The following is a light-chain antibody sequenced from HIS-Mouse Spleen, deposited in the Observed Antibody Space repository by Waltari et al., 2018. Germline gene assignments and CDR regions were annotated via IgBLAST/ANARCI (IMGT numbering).Light chain of an antibody. J-gene: IGKJ3*01. CDR3: QQYDNLHRLT. V-gene: IGKV1-33*01. CDR2: DAS. Sequence: DIQMTQSPSSLSASVGDRVTITCQASQDISNYLNWYQQKPGKAPKLLIYDASNLETGVPSRFSGSGSGTDFTFTISSPQPEDIATYYCQQYDNLHRLTFGPGTKVDIK. CDR1: QDISNY.